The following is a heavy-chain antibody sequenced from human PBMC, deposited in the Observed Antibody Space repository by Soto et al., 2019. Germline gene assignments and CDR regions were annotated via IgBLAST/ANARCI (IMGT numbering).Heavy chain of an antibody. CDR3: AREHPVGWFDP. Sequence: ASVKVSCKASGYTFTSYALHWVRQAPGQGLEWMGWISAYNGNTNYAQKLQGRVTMTTDTSTSTAYMELRSLRSDDTAVYYCAREHPVGWFDPWGQGTLVTVSS. V-gene: IGHV1-18*01. J-gene: IGHJ5*02. D-gene: IGHD2-15*01. CDR2: ISAYNGNT. CDR1: GYTFTSYA.